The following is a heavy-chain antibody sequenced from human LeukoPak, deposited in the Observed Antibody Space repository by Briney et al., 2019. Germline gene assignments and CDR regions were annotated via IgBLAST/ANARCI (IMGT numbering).Heavy chain of an antibody. J-gene: IGHJ4*02. CDR1: GYTFPSYF. CDR2: INPTGGST. Sequence: ASVKVSYKASGYTFPSYFMHWGRQATGQGLEWMGIINPTGGSTTYAQKFQGRVTMTRDTSTSTVYMELSSLRSDDTAVYYCARTAARRFDYWGQGTLVTVSS. D-gene: IGHD6-6*01. V-gene: IGHV1-46*01. CDR3: ARTAARRFDY.